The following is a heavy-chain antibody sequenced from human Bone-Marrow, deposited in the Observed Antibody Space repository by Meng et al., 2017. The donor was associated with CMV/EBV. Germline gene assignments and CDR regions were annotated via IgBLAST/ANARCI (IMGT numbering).Heavy chain of an antibody. CDR2: IDPNSGGT. J-gene: IGHJ4*02. Sequence: ASVKVSCKTSGYTFTGYYTHWVRQAPGQGLQWMGWIDPNSGGTNYSQKFQGRVTMTRDTSISTAYMELSRLRSDDTAVYYCALLAGGHIVVVIGYWGQGTLVTVSS. CDR3: ALLAGGHIVVVIGY. D-gene: IGHD2-21*01. V-gene: IGHV1-2*02. CDR1: GYTFTGYY.